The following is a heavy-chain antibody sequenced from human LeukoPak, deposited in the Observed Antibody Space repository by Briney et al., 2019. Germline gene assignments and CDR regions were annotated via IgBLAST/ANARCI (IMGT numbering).Heavy chain of an antibody. CDR3: ARASTGTYCGGDCYSYAFDI. CDR2: IYHSGST. Sequence: SEALSLTCSVSGGSISNYYWNWIRQTPGKGLEWIGYIYHSGSTYYNPSLKSRVTISVDTSKNQFSLKLSSVTAADTAMYYCARASTGTYCGGDCYSYAFDIWGQGTMVTVSS. CDR1: GGSISNYY. D-gene: IGHD2-21*02. J-gene: IGHJ3*02. V-gene: IGHV4-59*12.